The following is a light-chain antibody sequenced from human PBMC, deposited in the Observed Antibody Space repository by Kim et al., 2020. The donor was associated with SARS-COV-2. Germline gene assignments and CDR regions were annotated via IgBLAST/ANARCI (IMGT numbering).Light chain of an antibody. CDR1: QSISSW. CDR3: QQYKSYWT. V-gene: IGKV1-5*03. Sequence: DIQMTQSPSTLSAAVGDRVTITCRASQSISSWLAWYQQKPGQAPKLLIYKASSLESGVPSIFSGSGSGTEFTLTISSLQPDDFANYYCQQYKSYWTFGQGTKVDIK. CDR2: KAS. J-gene: IGKJ1*01.